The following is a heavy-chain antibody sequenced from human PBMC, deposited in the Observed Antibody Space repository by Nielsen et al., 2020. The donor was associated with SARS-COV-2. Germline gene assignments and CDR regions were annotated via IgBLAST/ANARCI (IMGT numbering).Heavy chain of an antibody. J-gene: IGHJ4*02. V-gene: IGHV4-61*01. CDR1: GGSISSSSYY. CDR2: IYYSGST. D-gene: IGHD3-10*01. CDR3: AREGEDGSGSYYNVWYFDY. Sequence: SETLSLTCTVSGGSISSSSYYWSWIRQPPGKGLEWIGYIYYSGSTDYNPSLKSRVTISVDTSKNQFSLKLSSVTAADTAVYYCAREGEDGSGSYYNVWYFDYWGQGTLVTISS.